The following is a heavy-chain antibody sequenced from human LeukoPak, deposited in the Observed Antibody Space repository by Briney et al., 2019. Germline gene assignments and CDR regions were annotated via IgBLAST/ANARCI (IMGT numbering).Heavy chain of an antibody. CDR1: GYTFTSYG. Sequence: ASVKVSCKASGYTFTSYGISWVRPAPGQGLEWMGWISAYNGNTNYAQMLQGRVNMTTDTSTSTAYMELERLRSDDTAVYFCAKVGYGSGMRPLYFDDWGQGTLVTVPS. D-gene: IGHD3-10*01. V-gene: IGHV1-18*01. CDR2: ISAYNGNT. CDR3: AKVGYGSGMRPLYFDD. J-gene: IGHJ4*02.